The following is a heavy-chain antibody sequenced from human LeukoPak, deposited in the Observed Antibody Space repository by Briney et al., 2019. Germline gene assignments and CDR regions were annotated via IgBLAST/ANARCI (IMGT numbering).Heavy chain of an antibody. CDR3: AKSVTAAGTYAFDI. V-gene: IGHV3-23*01. J-gene: IGHJ3*02. Sequence: PGGSLRLSCAASGFTLSSYAMSWVRQAPGKGLEWVSSLRGNGGSTEYVDSVRGRFVISRDNSRNTLYLQMNSLRAEDTAVYYCAKSVTAAGTYAFDIWGQGTVVTVSS. CDR1: GFTLSSYA. D-gene: IGHD6-13*01. CDR2: LRGNGGST.